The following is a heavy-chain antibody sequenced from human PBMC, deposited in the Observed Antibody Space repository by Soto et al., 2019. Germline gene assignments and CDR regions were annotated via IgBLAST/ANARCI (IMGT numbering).Heavy chain of an antibody. V-gene: IGHV3-49*04. Sequence: LRLSCTASGFIFDEYAMTWVRQAPGKGLEWVGFIRSKSYGGTTEYAASVKGRFTISRDDSKTIAYLQMNSLKTEDTGVYFCARLDYYDRSGSYSGMDVWGQGTTVTVSS. CDR3: ARLDYYDRSGSYSGMDV. D-gene: IGHD3-22*01. CDR1: GFIFDEYA. J-gene: IGHJ6*02. CDR2: IRSKSYGGTT.